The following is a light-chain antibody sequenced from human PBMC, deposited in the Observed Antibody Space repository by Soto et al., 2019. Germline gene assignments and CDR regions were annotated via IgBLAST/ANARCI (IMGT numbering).Light chain of an antibody. CDR3: QQYKNWPWT. CDR1: QSVSSD. V-gene: IGKV3-15*01. J-gene: IGKJ1*01. CDR2: GAS. Sequence: IVITQSPATMSVSQGERATLSCRASQSVSSDLAWYQQKPGQAPRFLIYGASTRATGIPARFSGSGSGTEFTLTISSLQSEDFAVYYCQQYKNWPWTFGQGTKVDIK.